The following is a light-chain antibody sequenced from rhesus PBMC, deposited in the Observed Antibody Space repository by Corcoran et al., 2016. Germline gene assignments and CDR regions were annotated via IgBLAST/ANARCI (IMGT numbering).Light chain of an antibody. CDR3: TSYATTSAYM. J-gene: IGLJ1*01. Sequence: QAALTQSPSMSGSPGQSVAISCTGTSSDIGGYNRVSWYQQHPGKAPKLLIYEVTKRPSGVSDRFSGSKSGNTASLTISRLQAEDEADYYCTSYATTSAYMFASGTRLTVL. V-gene: IGLV2-13*02. CDR1: SSDIGGYNR. CDR2: EVT.